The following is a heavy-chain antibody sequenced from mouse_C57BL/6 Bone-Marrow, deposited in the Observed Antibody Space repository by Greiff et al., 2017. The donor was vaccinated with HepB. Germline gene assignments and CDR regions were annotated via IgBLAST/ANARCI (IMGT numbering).Heavy chain of an antibody. D-gene: IGHD1-1*02. V-gene: IGHV5-2*01. CDR3: ATRLSMVLYAMDY. CDR2: INSDGCST. J-gene: IGHJ4*01. CDR1: EYEFPSHD. Sequence: EVKLMASGGGLVQPGESLKLSCESNEYEFPSHDMSWVRKTPEKRLALVAAINSDGCSTYYPDTMERRFILSRYNTKQTLYLQMRSLRSEDTTLYYSATRLSMVLYAMDYWGQGTSVTVSS.